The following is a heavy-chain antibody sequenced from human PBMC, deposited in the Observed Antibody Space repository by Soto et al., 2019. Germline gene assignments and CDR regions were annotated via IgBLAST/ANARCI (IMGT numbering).Heavy chain of an antibody. J-gene: IGHJ6*02. CDR2: IHDSGST. CDR1: GGYITSANW. CDR3: AKEGYYYMDV. Sequence: SETLSLTCAVSGGYITSANWWSWVRQPPGKGLEWIGKIHDSGSTNNNPSLKSRVTISVDKSKNQVSLRLTSVTAADTAVYYCAKEGYYYMDVCGQRTTVTVSS. V-gene: IGHV4-4*02.